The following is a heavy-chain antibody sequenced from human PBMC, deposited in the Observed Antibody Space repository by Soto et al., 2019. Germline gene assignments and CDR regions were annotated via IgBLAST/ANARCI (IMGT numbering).Heavy chain of an antibody. J-gene: IGHJ3*01. CDR2: IYHSGST. CDR1: SGSISSSNW. V-gene: IGHV4-4*02. D-gene: IGHD3-10*01. Sequence: QVQLQESGPGLVKPSGTLSLTCAVSSGSISSSNWWSWVRQPPGKGLEWIGEIYHSGSTNYNPSLRRRVTPSVDKSKNQFSLKLSSVTAADTAVYYCARGSGFWGNSAFDGFDLRGQGTMVTVSS. CDR3: ARGSGFWGNSAFDGFDL.